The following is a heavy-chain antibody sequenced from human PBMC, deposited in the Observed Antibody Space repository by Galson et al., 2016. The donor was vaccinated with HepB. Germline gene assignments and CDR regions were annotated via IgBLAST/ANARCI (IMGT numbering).Heavy chain of an antibody. CDR1: GFTFSRYW. CDR3: ARGTFCSGDSCYSPAFDM. J-gene: IGHJ3*02. D-gene: IGHD2-15*01. Sequence: LRLSCAASGFTFSRYWMHWVRQAPGEGLVWVSRINTVGSIINYADSVKGRFTISRDNSKNTLYLQMNTLRAEDTAVYYCARGTFCSGDSCYSPAFDMWGQGTMVTVSS. V-gene: IGHV3-74*01. CDR2: INTVGSII.